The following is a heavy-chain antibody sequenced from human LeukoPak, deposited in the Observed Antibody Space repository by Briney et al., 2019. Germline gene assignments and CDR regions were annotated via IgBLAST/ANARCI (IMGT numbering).Heavy chain of an antibody. Sequence: GASVKVSCKTSGFIFTGYYIHWVRQAPGQGLEWMGWINPNTGGTYYTDHFQGRVTMTRDTSISTAYMELSRLRSDDTAVYYCARDRSMIVVGSAFDIWGQGTMVTVSS. D-gene: IGHD3-22*01. CDR1: GFIFTGYY. J-gene: IGHJ3*02. CDR2: INPNTGGT. CDR3: ARDRSMIVVGSAFDI. V-gene: IGHV1-2*02.